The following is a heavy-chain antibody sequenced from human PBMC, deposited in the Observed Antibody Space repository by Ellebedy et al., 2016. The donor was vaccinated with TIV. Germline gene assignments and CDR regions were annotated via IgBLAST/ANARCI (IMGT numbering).Heavy chain of an antibody. D-gene: IGHD5-12*01. CDR3: AREGIVATMFIDP. CDR2: VYYTGTT. Sequence: MPSETLSLTCNVSGGSITSYFWTWIRQTPGKGLEWIGYVYYTGTTDYNPSPSSRVTTSIDTSKSQFSLRLNSVSAADTAVYYCAREGIVATMFIDPWGPGTLVTASS. CDR1: GGSITSYF. J-gene: IGHJ5*02. V-gene: IGHV4-59*01.